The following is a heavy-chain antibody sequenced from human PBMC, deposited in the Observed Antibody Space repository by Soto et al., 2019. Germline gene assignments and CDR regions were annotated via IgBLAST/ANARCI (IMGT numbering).Heavy chain of an antibody. D-gene: IGHD2-2*01. CDR2: IKQDASER. CDR1: GFTYSKYW. J-gene: IGHJ4*02. Sequence: GGSLRLSCVASGFTYSKYWMSWARQAPGKGLEWVANIKQDASERNYMDSVRGRFTISRDNAKNSVYLQIDSLRAEDTAVYYCARDSRTLFETNRVRSDYWGQGTLV. V-gene: IGHV3-7*03. CDR3: ARDSRTLFETNRVRSDY.